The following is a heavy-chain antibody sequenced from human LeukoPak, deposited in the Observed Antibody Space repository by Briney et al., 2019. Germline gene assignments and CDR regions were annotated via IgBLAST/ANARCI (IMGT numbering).Heavy chain of an antibody. CDR2: IHTSGST. J-gene: IGHJ4*02. Sequence: SETLSLTCTVSGGSISSYYGNWIRQPAGKGLEWIGRIHTSGSTNYNPSLKSRVTMSVDTSKNQFSLRLSSVTAADTAAYFCARENWRSKSIDFDSWGQGTLVTVSS. CDR1: GGSISSYY. V-gene: IGHV4-4*07. D-gene: IGHD6-6*01. CDR3: ARENWRSKSIDFDS.